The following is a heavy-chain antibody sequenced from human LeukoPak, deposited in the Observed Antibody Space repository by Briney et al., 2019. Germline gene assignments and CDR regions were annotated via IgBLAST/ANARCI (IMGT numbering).Heavy chain of an antibody. CDR1: GFTFSNYW. CDR2: IKEDGSDR. CDR3: ARVWFGEMDAAFDY. D-gene: IGHD3-10*01. Sequence: PGGSLRLSCAASGFTFSNYWMNWVRQAPGKGLEWVANIKEDGSDRYYVDSVKGRFSISKDNAKNSLYLQMNSLRAEDTAVYYCARVWFGEMDAAFDYWGQGTLVTVSS. J-gene: IGHJ4*02. V-gene: IGHV3-7*01.